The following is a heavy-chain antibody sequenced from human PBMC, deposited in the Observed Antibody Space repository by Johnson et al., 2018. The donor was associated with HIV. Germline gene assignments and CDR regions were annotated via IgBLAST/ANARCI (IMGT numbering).Heavy chain of an antibody. Sequence: QVQLVESGGGLIQPGGSLRLSCAVSGFSVRNNYMSWVRQAPGKGLEWVSYISSSGSTIYYADSVKGRFTISRDNAKNSLYLQMNSLRAEDTAVYYCARVGIYDFWSGELGPRGAFDIWGQGTMVTVSS. CDR3: ARVGIYDFWSGELGPRGAFDI. CDR2: ISSSGSTI. CDR1: GFSVRNNY. D-gene: IGHD3-3*01. J-gene: IGHJ3*02. V-gene: IGHV3-11*04.